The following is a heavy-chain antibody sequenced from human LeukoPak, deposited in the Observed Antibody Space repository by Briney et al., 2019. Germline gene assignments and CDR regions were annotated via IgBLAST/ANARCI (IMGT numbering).Heavy chain of an antibody. CDR3: AKKVGVGWPTSLDIDY. CDR1: GFTFSSYA. V-gene: IGHV3-23*01. CDR2: IIGSGDGT. J-gene: IGHJ4*02. D-gene: IGHD2-8*01. Sequence: PGGSLRLSCAASGFTFSSYAMSWVRQAPGKGLEWVSAIIGSGDGTYYADSVKGRFTISRDNSKNTLYLQMDSLRAEDTAVYYCAKKVGVGWPTSLDIDYWGQGTLVTVSS.